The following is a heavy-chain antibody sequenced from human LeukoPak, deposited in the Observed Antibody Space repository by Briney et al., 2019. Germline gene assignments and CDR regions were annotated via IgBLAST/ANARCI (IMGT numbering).Heavy chain of an antibody. CDR2: IIPIFGTA. D-gene: IGHD2-21*01. CDR3: ARDRQSLLDY. Sequence: ASVKVSCKASGGTFSSYAISWVRQAPGQGLEWMGGIIPIFGTANYAQKFQGRVTITADGSTSTAYMELSSLRSEDTAVYYCARDRQSLLDYWGQGTLVTVSS. CDR1: GGTFSSYA. J-gene: IGHJ4*02. V-gene: IGHV1-69*13.